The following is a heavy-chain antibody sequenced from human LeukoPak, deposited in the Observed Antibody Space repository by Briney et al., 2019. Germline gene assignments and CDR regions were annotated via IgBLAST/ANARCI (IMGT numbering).Heavy chain of an antibody. CDR1: GYSISSGYY. CDR2: IYHSGST. CDR3: ARRRRNGDYGY. J-gene: IGHJ4*02. V-gene: IGHV4-38-2*01. Sequence: PSETLYLTCAVSGYSISSGYYWGWIRQPPGKGLEWIGSIYHSGSTYYNPSLKSRVTISVDTSKNQFSLKLSSVTAADTAVYYCARRRRNGDYGYWGQGTLVTVSS. D-gene: IGHD4-17*01.